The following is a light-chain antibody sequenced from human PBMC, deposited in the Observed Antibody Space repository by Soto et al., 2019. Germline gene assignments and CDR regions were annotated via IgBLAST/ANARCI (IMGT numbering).Light chain of an antibody. CDR2: SNN. V-gene: IGLV1-47*02. CDR1: SSNIGSNY. J-gene: IGLJ1*01. CDR3: SSYTSTSTPFV. Sequence: QSVLTQPPSASGTPGQRVTISCSGSSSNIGSNYVCWYQHLPGTAPKLLIYSNNQRPSGVPDRFSGSKSGTSASLAISGLRSEDEADYYCSSYTSTSTPFVFGTGTKLTVL.